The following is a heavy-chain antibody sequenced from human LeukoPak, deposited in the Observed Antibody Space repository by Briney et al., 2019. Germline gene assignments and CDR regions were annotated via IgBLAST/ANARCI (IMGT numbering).Heavy chain of an antibody. CDR1: GLTVSSNY. D-gene: IGHD3-16*02. CDR3: ARAGRYPGVLY. J-gene: IGHJ4*02. CDR2: IYSGGST. Sequence: GESLRLSCAASGLTVSSNYMSWVRQAPGKGLEWVSVIYSGGSTYYADSVKGRFTISRDNSKNTLDLQMNSLRAEDTAVYYCARAGRYPGVLYSGQGTLVTVSS. V-gene: IGHV3-53*01.